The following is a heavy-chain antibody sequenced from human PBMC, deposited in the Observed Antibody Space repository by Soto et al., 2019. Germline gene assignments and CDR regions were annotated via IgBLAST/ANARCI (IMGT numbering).Heavy chain of an antibody. CDR2: ISYDGSNK. D-gene: IGHD6-6*01. CDR3: ARDPGEQLANWYFDL. CDR1: GFTFSSYA. J-gene: IGHJ2*01. Sequence: GGSLRLSCAASGFTFSSYAMHWVRQAPGKGLEWVAVISYDGSNKYYADSVKGRFTISRDNSKNTLYLQMNSLRAEDTAVYYCARDPGEQLANWYFDLWGRGTLVTVSS. V-gene: IGHV3-30-3*01.